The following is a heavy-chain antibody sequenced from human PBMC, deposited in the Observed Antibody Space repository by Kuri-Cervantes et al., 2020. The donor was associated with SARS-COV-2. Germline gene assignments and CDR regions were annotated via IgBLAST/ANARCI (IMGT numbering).Heavy chain of an antibody. CDR3: ARGPPAAVGLYYFDY. CDR1: GFTFSSYA. D-gene: IGHD6-19*01. J-gene: IGHJ4*02. CDR2: LSGSGGTS. V-gene: IGHV3-23*01. Sequence: GGSLRLSCAASGFTFSSYAMYWVRQAPGQGLEWVSVLSGSGGTSSYADSVRGRFTISRDNSKNTLYLQMNSLRAEDTAVYYCARGPPAAVGLYYFDYWGQGTLVTVSS.